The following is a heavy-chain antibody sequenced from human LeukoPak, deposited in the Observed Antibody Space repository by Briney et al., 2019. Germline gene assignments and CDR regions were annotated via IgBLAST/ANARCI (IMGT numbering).Heavy chain of an antibody. CDR1: GHTYRRYR. CDR3: ASKAGYCNGGICYGPLDF. J-gene: IGHJ4*02. D-gene: IGHD2-15*01. CDR2: ICGRGGST. Sequence: GVSLRLFCTASGHTYRRYRVRCVRESTGRGLEGVSSICGRGGSTYYADYVKGRFTISRDNSKNTLYLQMNSLRAEDTALYYCASKAGYCNGGICYGPLDFWGQGTLVTVSS. V-gene: IGHV3-23*01.